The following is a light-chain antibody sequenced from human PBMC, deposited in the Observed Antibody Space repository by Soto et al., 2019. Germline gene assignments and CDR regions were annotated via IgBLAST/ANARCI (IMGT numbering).Light chain of an antibody. V-gene: IGKV1-5*01. CDR3: QQYDDYPLT. J-gene: IGKJ4*01. Sequence: DIQMTQSPSTLSASVGDRATITCRASQSISSWLAWYQQKPGKAPKLLIYDASTLEGGVPSRFSGSGSGTEFTLTISSLQPDDFATFYCQQYDDYPLTFGGGTKVDIK. CDR1: QSISSW. CDR2: DAS.